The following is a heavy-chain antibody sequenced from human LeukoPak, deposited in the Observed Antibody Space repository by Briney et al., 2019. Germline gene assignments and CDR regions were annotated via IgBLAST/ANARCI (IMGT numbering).Heavy chain of an antibody. CDR2: INPNSGGT. D-gene: IGHD5-12*01. V-gene: IGHV1-2*02. J-gene: IGHJ4*02. CDR3: AVQAGTSGYEGYFDY. CDR1: GYTFNGYY. Sequence: ASVKVSCKASGYTFNGYYMHWVRQAPGQGLEWMGWINPNSGGTNYAQKFQGRVTMTRDTSISTAYMELSRLRSDDTAVYYCAVQAGTSGYEGYFDYWGQGTLVTVSS.